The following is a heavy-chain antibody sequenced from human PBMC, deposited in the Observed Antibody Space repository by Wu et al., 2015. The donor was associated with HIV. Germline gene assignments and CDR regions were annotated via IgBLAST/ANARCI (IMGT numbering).Heavy chain of an antibody. Sequence: VQSGGEVKKPGTPVNVSCKASGVNFNDNGITWVRQAPGQGLEWMGWINGDTGDTRQSKKFQGRLVPARDTPSTTAYMILKDLREDDTATYYCAEDTNAKWGQGTLVIVSS. CDR2: INGDTGDT. CDR1: GVNFNDNG. V-gene: IGHV1-18*04. CDR3: AEDTNAK. J-gene: IGHJ4*02.